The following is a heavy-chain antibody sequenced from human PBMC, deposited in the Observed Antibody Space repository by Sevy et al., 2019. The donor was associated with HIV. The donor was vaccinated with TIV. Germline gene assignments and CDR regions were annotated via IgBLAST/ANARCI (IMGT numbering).Heavy chain of an antibody. CDR1: GYTLTQLS. Sequence: ASVKVSCKVSGYTLTQLSMNWVRQAPGKGLEWMGTFDPEDGETFYAQNFQGRVTMTEGTSTDTAYMELGNLRSGDTAWYYCATTKDYYDSSGYPFDDWGQGTLVTVSS. CDR2: FDPEDGET. J-gene: IGHJ4*02. D-gene: IGHD3-22*01. CDR3: ATTKDYYDSSGYPFDD. V-gene: IGHV1-24*01.